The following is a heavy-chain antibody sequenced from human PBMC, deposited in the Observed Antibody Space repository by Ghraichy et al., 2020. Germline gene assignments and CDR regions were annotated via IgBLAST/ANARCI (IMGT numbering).Heavy chain of an antibody. CDR2: SAYNGNT. Sequence: SAYNGNTNYAQKLQGRVTMTTDTSTSTAYMELRSLRSDDTAVYYCARAFYDFDYWGQGILVTVS. V-gene: IGHV1-18*01. CDR3: ARAFYDFDY. J-gene: IGHJ4*02. D-gene: IGHD3-16*01.